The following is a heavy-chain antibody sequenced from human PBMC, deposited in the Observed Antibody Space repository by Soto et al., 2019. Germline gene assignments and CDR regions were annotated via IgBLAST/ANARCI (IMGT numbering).Heavy chain of an antibody. CDR3: AKGQYSGYDTDAFDI. D-gene: IGHD5-12*01. Sequence: EVQLLESGGGLVQPGGSLRLSCAASGFIFRSYAMSWVRQAPGKGLEWVSTISGSGGSTYYADCVKGRFTISRDNSKNTLYLQMNSLRAVDTAAYYCAKGQYSGYDTDAFDIWGQGTMVTESS. CDR1: GFIFRSYA. V-gene: IGHV3-23*01. J-gene: IGHJ3*02. CDR2: ISGSGGST.